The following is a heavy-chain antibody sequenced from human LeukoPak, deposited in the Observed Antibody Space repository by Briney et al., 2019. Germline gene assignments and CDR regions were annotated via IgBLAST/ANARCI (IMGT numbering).Heavy chain of an antibody. CDR1: GGSFSGYY. CDR3: ARGDSSSWYGDAFDI. V-gene: IGHV4-59*01. Sequence: LETLSLTCAVYGGSFSGYYWSWIRQPPGKGLEWIGYIYYSGSTNYNPSLKSRVTISVDTSKNQFSLKLSSVTAADTAVYYCARGDSSSWYGDAFDIWGQGTMVTVSS. D-gene: IGHD6-13*01. J-gene: IGHJ3*02. CDR2: IYYSGST.